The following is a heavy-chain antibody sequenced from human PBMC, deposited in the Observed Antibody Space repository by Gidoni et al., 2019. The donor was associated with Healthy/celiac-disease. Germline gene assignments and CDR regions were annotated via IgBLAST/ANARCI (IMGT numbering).Heavy chain of an antibody. CDR1: GGSFSGYY. J-gene: IGHJ6*02. Sequence: QVQLQPSGAGLLKPSDTLSLTCAVYGGSFSGYYWSWIRQPPGKGLEWIGDINHSGSPNYNPSLKRRVTISVDTSKNQFSLKLSSVTAADTAVYYWARGQDPSGMDVWGQGTTVTVSS. CDR3: ARGQDPSGMDV. V-gene: IGHV4-34*01. CDR2: INHSGSP.